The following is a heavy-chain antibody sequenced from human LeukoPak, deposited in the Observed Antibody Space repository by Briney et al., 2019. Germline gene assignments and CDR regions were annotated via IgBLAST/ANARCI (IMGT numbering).Heavy chain of an antibody. D-gene: IGHD3-22*01. CDR2: IYHSGST. CDR3: ARRVYDSSGYSFDY. CDR1: GGSISSSNW. Sequence: PSETLSLTCAVSGGSISSSNWWSWVRQPPGKGLEWIGEIYHSGSTNYNPSLKSRVTISVDKSKNQFSLKLSSVTAADTAVYYCARRVYDSSGYSFDYWGQGTLVTVSS. V-gene: IGHV4-4*02. J-gene: IGHJ4*02.